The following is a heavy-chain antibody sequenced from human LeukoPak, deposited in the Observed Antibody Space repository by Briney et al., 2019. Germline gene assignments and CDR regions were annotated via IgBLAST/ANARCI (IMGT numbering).Heavy chain of an antibody. CDR2: ISVSGGST. CDR3: AKRPRGLYYFDN. V-gene: IGHV3-23*01. Sequence: GGSLRLSCAASGFTFSSYAMSWVRQAPGKGLEWVSAISVSGGSTNYADSVKGRFTISRDNSRNTLYLQMNSLRAEDTAIYFCAKRPRGLYYFDNWGQGTLVTVSS. J-gene: IGHJ4*02. CDR1: GFTFSSYA.